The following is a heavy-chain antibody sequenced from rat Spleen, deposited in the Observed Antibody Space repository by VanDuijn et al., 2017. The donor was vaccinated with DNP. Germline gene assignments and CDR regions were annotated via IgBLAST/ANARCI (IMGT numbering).Heavy chain of an antibody. J-gene: IGHJ2*01. D-gene: IGHD1-6*01. CDR1: GFSLSSSS. Sequence: QVQLRESGPGLVQPSQILSLTCTVSGFSLSSSSVHWVRQPPGKGLEWVGAIWSGGGTDYNSALKSRLSISRDTSKSQVFLRMNSLQTEDTAIYFCTRRTTDYYYAPFDYWGQGLMVTVSS. V-gene: IGHV2-1*01. CDR2: IWSGGGT. CDR3: TRRTTDYYYAPFDY.